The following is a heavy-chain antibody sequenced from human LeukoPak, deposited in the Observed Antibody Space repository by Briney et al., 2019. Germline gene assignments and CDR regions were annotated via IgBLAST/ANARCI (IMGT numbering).Heavy chain of an antibody. CDR2: ISAYNGNT. D-gene: IGHD2-21*02. CDR3: ARGVPQIVVVTATNYFDY. Sequence: GASVKVSCKASGGTFSSYTISWVRQAPGQGLEWMGWISAYNGNTNFAQKLQGRVTMTTDTSTSTAYMELRSLRSDDTAVYYCARGVPQIVVVTATNYFDYWGRGTLVTVSS. CDR1: GGTFSSYT. V-gene: IGHV1-18*01. J-gene: IGHJ4*02.